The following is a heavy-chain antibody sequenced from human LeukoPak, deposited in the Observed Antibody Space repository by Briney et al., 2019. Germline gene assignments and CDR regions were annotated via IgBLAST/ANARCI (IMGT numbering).Heavy chain of an antibody. CDR1: GFTFSSYG. V-gene: IGHV3-30*18. CDR3: AKDRGVTATRGPIDY. CDR2: ISYDGSNK. Sequence: GGSLGLSCAASGFTFSSYGMHWVRQAPGKGLEWVAVISYDGSNKYYADSVKGRFTISRDNSKNTLYLQVNSLRGEDTAVYYCAKDRGVTATRGPIDYWGQGTLVTVSS. J-gene: IGHJ4*02. D-gene: IGHD2-15*01.